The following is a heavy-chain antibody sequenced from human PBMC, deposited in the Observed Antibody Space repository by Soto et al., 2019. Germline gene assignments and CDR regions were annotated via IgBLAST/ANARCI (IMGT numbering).Heavy chain of an antibody. J-gene: IGHJ4*02. CDR3: ARGQLVRFDY. D-gene: IGHD6-6*01. Sequence: TSETLSLTCTVSGGSISSGGYYWSWIRQHPGKGLEWIGYIYYSGSTYYNPSLKSRVTISVDTSKNQFSLKLSSVTAADTAVYYCARGQLVRFDYWGQGTLVTVSS. CDR2: IYYSGST. CDR1: GGSISSGGYY. V-gene: IGHV4-31*03.